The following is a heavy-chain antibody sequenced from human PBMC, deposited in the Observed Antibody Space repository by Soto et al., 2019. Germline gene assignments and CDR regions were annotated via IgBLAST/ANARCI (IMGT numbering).Heavy chain of an antibody. J-gene: IGHJ5*02. CDR2: IDPSDSYT. V-gene: IGHV5-10-1*01. CDR3: ARSTISAWFDP. D-gene: IGHD3-3*01. CDR1: GYNFTNYW. Sequence: EVQLVQSGAEVKKPGESLRISCKGSGYNFTNYWISWVRQMPGKGLEWMGRIDPSDSYTNYSPSFQGHVTISADKAISTAYLQWSRLKASDTAIYYCARSTISAWFDPWGQGTLVTVSS.